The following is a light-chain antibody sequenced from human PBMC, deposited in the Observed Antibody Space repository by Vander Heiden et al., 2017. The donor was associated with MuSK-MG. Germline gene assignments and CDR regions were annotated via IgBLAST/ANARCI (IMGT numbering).Light chain of an antibody. J-gene: IGKJ1*01. CDR3: HQCDGWRT. Sequence: EIVMTQSPATLSVSPGERATLSCRASQSVSNNLAWYQHKPGQAPRLLIYGASTRATGIPARFSGGGSGTEFTLTISSLQSEDFALYYCHQCDGWRTFGQGTRVEIK. CDR2: GAS. CDR1: QSVSNN. V-gene: IGKV3-15*01.